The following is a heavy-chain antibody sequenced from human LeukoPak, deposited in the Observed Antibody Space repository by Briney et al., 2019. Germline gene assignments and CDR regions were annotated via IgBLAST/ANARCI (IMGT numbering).Heavy chain of an antibody. Sequence: GGSLRLSWAAAGFTLSSYGMSWVRQAGGEGREWGSAISGSGGSTYYADSVTGRFPISRDNSNNPLYLQMTSLRADDTAVYYCAKDGEGAILYGPLDYGGQGTLVPVS. D-gene: IGHD1-26*01. CDR2: ISGSGGST. J-gene: IGHJ4*02. CDR1: GFTLSSYG. CDR3: AKDGEGAILYGPLDY. V-gene: IGHV3-23*01.